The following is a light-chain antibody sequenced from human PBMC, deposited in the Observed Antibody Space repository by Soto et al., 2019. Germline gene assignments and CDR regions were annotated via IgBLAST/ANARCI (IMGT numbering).Light chain of an antibody. Sequence: DIQLTQSPSFLSASVGDRVSITCRASQGVSTYLAWYQQKPGKAPKLLFYAVSTLQSGVPSRFSGSGSGTEFTLTISSLQPEDFATYYCQQLNNYPVTFGGGTKVEIK. CDR1: QGVSTY. V-gene: IGKV1-9*01. CDR2: AVS. J-gene: IGKJ4*01. CDR3: QQLNNYPVT.